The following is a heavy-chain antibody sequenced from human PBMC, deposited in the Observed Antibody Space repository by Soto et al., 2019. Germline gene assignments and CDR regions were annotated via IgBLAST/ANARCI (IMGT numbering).Heavy chain of an antibody. CDR2: IHYSGST. CDR3: ARQVSSAWPPYYYDMDV. D-gene: IGHD6-25*01. CDR1: GGSISSYL. Sequence: SEALSPTCTVSGGSISSYLWSWIRQPPGRGLEWIGHIHYSGSTNYNPSLKSRVTISVDTSKNQVSLKLSSVTAADTAMYFCARQVSSAWPPYYYDMDVWGQGTTVTVSS. V-gene: IGHV4-59*08. J-gene: IGHJ6*02.